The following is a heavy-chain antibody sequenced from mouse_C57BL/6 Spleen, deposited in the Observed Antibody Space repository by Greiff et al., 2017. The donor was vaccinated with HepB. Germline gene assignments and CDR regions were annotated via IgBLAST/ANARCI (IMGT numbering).Heavy chain of an antibody. D-gene: IGHD2-4*01. CDR3: ARSYYDYDRYAMDY. V-gene: IGHV1-66*01. CDR1: GYSFTSYY. CDR2: IYPGSGNT. Sequence: QVQLQQSGPELVKPGASVKISCKASGYSFTSYYIHWVKQRPGQGLEWIGWIYPGSGNTKYNEKFKGKATLTADTSSSTAYMQLSSLTSEDSAVYYCARSYYDYDRYAMDYWGQGTSVTVSS. J-gene: IGHJ4*01.